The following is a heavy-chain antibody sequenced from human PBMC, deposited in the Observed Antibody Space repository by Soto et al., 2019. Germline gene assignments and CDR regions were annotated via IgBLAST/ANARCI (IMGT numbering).Heavy chain of an antibody. J-gene: IGHJ4*02. CDR2: INPNSGGT. V-gene: IGHV1-2*04. Sequence: ASVKVSCKASGYTFTGYYMHWVRQAPGQGLEWMGWINPNSGGTNYAQKFQGWVTMTRDTSISTAYMELSRLRSDDTAVYYCAREPYCSSTSCYTFDYWGQGTLVTVSS. CDR1: GYTFTGYY. D-gene: IGHD2-2*02. CDR3: AREPYCSSTSCYTFDY.